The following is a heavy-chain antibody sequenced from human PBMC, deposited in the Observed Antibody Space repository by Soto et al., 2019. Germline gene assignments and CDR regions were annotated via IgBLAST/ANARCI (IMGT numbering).Heavy chain of an antibody. Sequence: PGGSLRLSCAASGFTFSRFAMSWVRQAPGKGLKWVSSTTDSGGRTDYADSVKGRFTVSRDNSENTLYLQLNSLRAEDTAVYYCARDSFWAKGLDIWGQGTMVTVSS. J-gene: IGHJ3*02. CDR2: TTDSGGRT. D-gene: IGHD3-16*01. V-gene: IGHV3-23*01. CDR1: GFTFSRFA. CDR3: ARDSFWAKGLDI.